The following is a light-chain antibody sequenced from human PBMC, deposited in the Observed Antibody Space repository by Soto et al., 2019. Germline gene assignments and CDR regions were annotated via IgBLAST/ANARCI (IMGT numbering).Light chain of an antibody. J-gene: IGKJ5*01. CDR1: QGISSY. V-gene: IGKV1-9*01. CDR2: AAS. Sequence: DIHLTQSQSFLSASVGDRVTITCRASQGISSYLAWYQQKPGKAPRLLIYAASTLQSEVPSRFSGSGSGTEFTLTISSLQPEDFATYYCQQVNNYPLTFGQGTRLEIK. CDR3: QQVNNYPLT.